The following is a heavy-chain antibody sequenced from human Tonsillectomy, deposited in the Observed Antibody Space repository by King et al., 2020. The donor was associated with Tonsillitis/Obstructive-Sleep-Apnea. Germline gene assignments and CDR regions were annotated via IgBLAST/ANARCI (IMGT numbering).Heavy chain of an antibody. CDR2: IDSDGIST. CDR3: ARGDIVVVPADIPSSYSYYYMDV. D-gene: IGHD2-2*02. J-gene: IGHJ6*03. Sequence: VQLVESGGGLVQPGGSLRLSCAASGFTFSSYWMHWVRQAPGEGLVWVSRIDSDGISTNYADSVKGRFTISRDTAKNTLYLQMNSLRVEDTAVYYGARGDIVVVPADIPSSYSYYYMDVWGKGTTVTVSS. V-gene: IGHV3-74*01. CDR1: GFTFSSYW.